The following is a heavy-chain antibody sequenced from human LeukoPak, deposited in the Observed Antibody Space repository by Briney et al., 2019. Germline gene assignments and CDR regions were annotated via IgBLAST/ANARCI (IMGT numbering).Heavy chain of an antibody. D-gene: IGHD1-14*01. CDR3: AKGQVSRGTDY. CDR1: GFTFSSYA. CDR2: ISYDGSNK. Sequence: GGSLRLSCAASGFTFSSYAMHWVRQAPGKGLEWVAVISYDGSNKYYADSVKGRFTISRDNSKNTLYLQMNSLRAEDTAVYYCAKGQVSRGTDYWGQGTLVTVSS. V-gene: IGHV3-30-3*01. J-gene: IGHJ4*02.